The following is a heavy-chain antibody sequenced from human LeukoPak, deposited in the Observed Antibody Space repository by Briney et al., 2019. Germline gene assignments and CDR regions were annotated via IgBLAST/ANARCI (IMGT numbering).Heavy chain of an antibody. V-gene: IGHV4-59*01. CDR2: IYYSGST. D-gene: IGHD5-18*01. CDR1: GGSISSYY. J-gene: IGHJ5*02. Sequence: SETLPLTCTVSGGSISSYYWSWIRQPPGKGLEWIGYIYYSGSTNYNPSLKSRVTISVDTSKNQFSLKLSSVTAADTAVYYCASSGGYSYERWFDPWGQGTLVTVSS. CDR3: ASSGGYSYERWFDP.